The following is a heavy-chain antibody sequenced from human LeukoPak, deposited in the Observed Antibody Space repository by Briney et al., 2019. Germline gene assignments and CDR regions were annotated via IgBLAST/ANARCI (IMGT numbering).Heavy chain of an antibody. CDR3: ARAWDIVVVTSAFDI. D-gene: IGHD2-2*01. CDR1: GFTFGSYS. J-gene: IGHJ3*02. V-gene: IGHV3-48*01. CDR2: ISSSSSTI. Sequence: PGGSLRLSCAASGFTFGSYSMNWVRQAPGKGLEWVSYISSSSSTIYYADSVKGRFTISRDNAKNSLYLQMNSLRAEDTAVYYCARAWDIVVVTSAFDIWGQGTMVTVSS.